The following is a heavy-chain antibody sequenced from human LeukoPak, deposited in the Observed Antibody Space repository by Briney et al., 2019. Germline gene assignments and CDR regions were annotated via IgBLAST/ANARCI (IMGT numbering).Heavy chain of an antibody. V-gene: IGHV4-39*01. D-gene: IGHD6-13*01. CDR1: GGSISSSSYY. CDR3: ARHHIGYLSAAFDI. CDR2: IYYSGST. J-gene: IGHJ3*02. Sequence: SETLSLTCTVSGGSISSSSYYWGWIRQPPGKGLERIGSIYYSGSTYYNPSLKSRVTISVDTSKNQFSLKLSSVTAADTAVYYCARHHIGYLSAAFDIWGQGTMVTVSS.